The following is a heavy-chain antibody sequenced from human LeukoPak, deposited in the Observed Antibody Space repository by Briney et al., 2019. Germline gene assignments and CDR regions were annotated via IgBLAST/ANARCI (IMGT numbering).Heavy chain of an antibody. CDR2: IYTSGST. V-gene: IGHV4-61*02. D-gene: IGHD7-27*01. CDR3: ARTRSGAHNLFAP. J-gene: IGHJ5*02. Sequence: SETLSLTCTVSGGSISSGSYYWSWIRQPAGKGLEWFGRIYTSGSTNYNPSLKSRVTISVDTSKNQCSLKLSSVTAADTAVYYCARTRSGAHNLFAPWGEGTLVSVSS. CDR1: GGSISSGSYY.